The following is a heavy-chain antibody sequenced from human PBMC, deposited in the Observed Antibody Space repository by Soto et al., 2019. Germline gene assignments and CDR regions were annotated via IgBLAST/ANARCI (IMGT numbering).Heavy chain of an antibody. CDR3: AKSTPEDIPMGSFYY. CDR2: IWYDGSNK. Sequence: GGSLRLSCAASGFTFSSYGMHWVRQAPGKGLEWVAVIWYDGSNKYYADSVKGRFTISRDNSKNTLYLQMNSLRAEDTAVYYCAKSTPEDIPMGSFYYWGQGTLVTVSS. V-gene: IGHV3-33*06. D-gene: IGHD2-15*01. CDR1: GFTFSSYG. J-gene: IGHJ4*02.